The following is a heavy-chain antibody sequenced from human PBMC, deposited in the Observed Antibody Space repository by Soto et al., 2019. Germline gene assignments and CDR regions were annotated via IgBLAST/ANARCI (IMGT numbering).Heavy chain of an antibody. CDR3: ARHLTYCSAGSCYSDFPYYGMDV. V-gene: IGHV4-39*01. J-gene: IGHJ6*02. Sequence: QLQLQESGPGLVKPSETLSLTCTVSGGSISSSSYYWGWIRQPPGKGLEWIGSIFYSGSTYYNPSLMSRVTISVATSKNQFSLKLSSVTAADTAVYYCARHLTYCSAGSCYSDFPYYGMDVWGQGTTVTVSS. D-gene: IGHD2-15*01. CDR2: IFYSGST. CDR1: GGSISSSSYY.